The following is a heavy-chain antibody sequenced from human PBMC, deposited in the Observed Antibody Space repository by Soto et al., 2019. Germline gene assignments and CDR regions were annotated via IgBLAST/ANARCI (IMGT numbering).Heavy chain of an antibody. J-gene: IGHJ3*02. Sequence: ASVKVSCKASGYTFTGYYMHWVRQAPGQGLEWMGWINPNSGGTNYAQKFQGRVTMTRDTSISTAFMELSRLRSDDTAVYYCARVEPYRGRAFDIWGQGTMVTVSS. D-gene: IGHD5-12*01. CDR3: ARVEPYRGRAFDI. CDR2: INPNSGGT. V-gene: IGHV1-2*02. CDR1: GYTFTGYY.